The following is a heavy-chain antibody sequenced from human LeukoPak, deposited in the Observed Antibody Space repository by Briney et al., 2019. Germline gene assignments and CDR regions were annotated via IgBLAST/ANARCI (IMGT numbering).Heavy chain of an antibody. CDR1: GGTFSSYA. CDR3: ARGRDGYGSKDY. J-gene: IGHJ4*02. D-gene: IGHD5-24*01. V-gene: IGHV1-69*13. Sequence: ASVKVSCKASGGTFSSYAISWVRQAPGRGLEWMGGIIPIFGTANYAQKFQGRVTITADESTGTAYMELSSLRSKDTAVYYCARGRDGYGSKDYWGQGTLVTVSS. CDR2: IIPIFGTA.